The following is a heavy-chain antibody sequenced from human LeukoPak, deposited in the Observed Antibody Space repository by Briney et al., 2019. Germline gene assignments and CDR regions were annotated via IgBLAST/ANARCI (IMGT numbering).Heavy chain of an antibody. CDR1: GSSISSYY. CDR2: IYYSGST. Sequence: SETLSLTCTVSGSSISSYYWSWIQQPPGKGLEWIGYIYYSGSTNYNPSLKSRVTISVDTSKNQFSLKLSSVTAADTAVYYCARRYCSSTSCYLPRSVINAFDIRGQGTMVTVSS. V-gene: IGHV4-59*08. CDR3: ARRYCSSTSCYLPRSVINAFDI. D-gene: IGHD2-2*01. J-gene: IGHJ3*02.